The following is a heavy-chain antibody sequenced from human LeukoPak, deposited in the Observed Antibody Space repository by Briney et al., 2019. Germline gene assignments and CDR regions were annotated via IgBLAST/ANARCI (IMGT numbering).Heavy chain of an antibody. Sequence: GGSLRLSCAASGFTFSSYGMHWVRQAPGKGLEWVAVIWYDGSNKYYADSVKGRFTISRDNSKNTLYLQMNSPRAEDTAVYYCARAYVVVTAPDYWGQGTLVTVSS. V-gene: IGHV3-33*01. CDR1: GFTFSSYG. J-gene: IGHJ4*02. CDR3: ARAYVVVTAPDY. D-gene: IGHD2-21*02. CDR2: IWYDGSNK.